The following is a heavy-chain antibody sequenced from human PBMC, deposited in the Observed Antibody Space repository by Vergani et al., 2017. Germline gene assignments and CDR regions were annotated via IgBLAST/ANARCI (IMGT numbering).Heavy chain of an antibody. CDR2: IDHSGST. V-gene: IGHV4-38-2*01. CDR3: ARSFVGSGDIAGGYYFAY. D-gene: IGHD2-15*01. Sequence: QVQLQESGPGLVKPSETLSLTCAVSGYSLSSVYYWGWIRQPPGKGRGGIGGIDHSGSTYYNPSLKSRVTISVDTSKNQFSLKLSSVPAADTAVYYCARSFVGSGDIAGGYYFAYWDEGSLVTVSS. J-gene: IGHJ4*02. CDR1: GYSLSSVYY.